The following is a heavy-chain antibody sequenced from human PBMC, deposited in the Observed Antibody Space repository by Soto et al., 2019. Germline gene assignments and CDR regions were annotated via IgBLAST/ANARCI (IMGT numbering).Heavy chain of an antibody. CDR2: VNEDGSGG. D-gene: IGHD6-6*01. J-gene: IGHJ3*02. CDR3: ARPRSKSSCGFDI. CDR1: GFTFSSHW. Sequence: EAQLAESGGGLVQPGGSLRLSCAASGFTFSSHWMHWVRQAPGQGPEGVARVNEDGSGGDYAESVKGRFTISRDNAKNTLYLEMNSLSVEDTAVYYCARPRSKSSCGFDIWGQGTMVTVSS. V-gene: IGHV3-74*01.